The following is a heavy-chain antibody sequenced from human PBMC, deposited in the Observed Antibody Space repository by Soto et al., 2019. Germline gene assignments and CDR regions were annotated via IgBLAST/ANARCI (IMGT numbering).Heavy chain of an antibody. CDR1: GYTFTSYG. CDR3: ARALTPTDY. V-gene: IGHV1-18*01. D-gene: IGHD3-9*01. CDR2: ISAYNGNT. Sequence: QVQLVQSGAEVKKPGASVKVSCKASGYTFTSYGISWVRQAPGQGREWMGWISAYNGNTNYAQKLQGRATMTTDTTTCTAYMELRSLSSDDTAVYYCARALTPTDYGGQGTLVTVSS. J-gene: IGHJ4*02.